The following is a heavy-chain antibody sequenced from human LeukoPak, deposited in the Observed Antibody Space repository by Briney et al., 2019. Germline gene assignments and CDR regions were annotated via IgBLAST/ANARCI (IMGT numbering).Heavy chain of an antibody. V-gene: IGHV4-59*01. CDR1: GGSISSYY. CDR3: ARQTNWFDP. CDR2: IYYSGST. Sequence: SETLSLTCTVSGGSISSYYWSWIRQPPGKGLEWIGYIYYSGSTNYNPPLKSRVTISVDTSKSQFSLKLSSVTAADTAVYYCARQTNWFDPWGQGTLVTVSS. J-gene: IGHJ5*02.